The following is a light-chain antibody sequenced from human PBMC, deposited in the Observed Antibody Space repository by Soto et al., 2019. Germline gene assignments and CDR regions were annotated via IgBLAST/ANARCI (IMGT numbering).Light chain of an antibody. Sequence: IVLTQSPGTLSLSPGERATLSCRASQSVSSSYLAWYQKQPGQAPRLLFYGASSRATGIPARFSGSGSRTDFTLTISSLEPEYFAVYYCQQRSNWPPITFGQGTRLDIK. CDR3: QQRSNWPPIT. CDR1: QSVSSSY. V-gene: IGKV3D-20*02. J-gene: IGKJ5*01. CDR2: GAS.